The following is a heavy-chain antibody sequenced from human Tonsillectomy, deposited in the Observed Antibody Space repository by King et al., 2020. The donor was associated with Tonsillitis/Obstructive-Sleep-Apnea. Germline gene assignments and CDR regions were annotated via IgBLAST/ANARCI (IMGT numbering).Heavy chain of an antibody. CDR1: GYSFTSYW. Sequence: QLVQSGAEVKKPGESLKISCKGSGYSFTSYWIGWVRQMPGKGLEWMGIIYPGDSDTRYSPSFQGQVTISVDKSISTAYLQWSSRKASDTAMYYCASVDGYNQFPGYYYYYGMDVWGQGSTVTVSS. D-gene: IGHD5-24*01. CDR3: ASVDGYNQFPGYYYYYGMDV. V-gene: IGHV5-51*03. J-gene: IGHJ6*02. CDR2: IYPGDSDT.